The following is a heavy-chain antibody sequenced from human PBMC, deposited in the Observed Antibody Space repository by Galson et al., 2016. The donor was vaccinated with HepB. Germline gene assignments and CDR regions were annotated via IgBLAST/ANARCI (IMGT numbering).Heavy chain of an antibody. D-gene: IGHD6-19*01. CDR2: IYYSGRT. V-gene: IGHV4-59*01. Sequence: ETLSLTCTVSGAPISGYYLSWIRQPPGKGLEWSGYIYYSGRTNYNPSLKSRVTISVDTSKNQFSLKLSSVTAADTAVYYCARDDSGGWYGFHYGMDVWGQGTTVTVSS. CDR1: GAPISGYY. J-gene: IGHJ6*02. CDR3: ARDDSGGWYGFHYGMDV.